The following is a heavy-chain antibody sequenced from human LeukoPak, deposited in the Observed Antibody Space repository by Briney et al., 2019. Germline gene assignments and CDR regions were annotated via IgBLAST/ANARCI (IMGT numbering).Heavy chain of an antibody. CDR3: ARVQAIYCSGGSCYSSNYYYYYGMDV. CDR2: IKQDGSEK. CDR1: GFTFSNAW. Sequence: TGGSLRLSCAASGFTFSNAWMSWVRQAPGKGLEWVANIKQDGSEKYYVDSVKGRFTISRDNAKNSLYLQMNSLRAEDTAVYYCARVQAIYCSGGSCYSSNYYYYYGMDVWGQGTTVTVSS. D-gene: IGHD2-15*01. V-gene: IGHV3-7*05. J-gene: IGHJ6*02.